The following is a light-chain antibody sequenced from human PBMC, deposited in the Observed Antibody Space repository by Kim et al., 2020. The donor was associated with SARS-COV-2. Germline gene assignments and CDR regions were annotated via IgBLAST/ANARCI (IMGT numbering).Light chain of an antibody. CDR3: QVWDSGSEHVV. CDR1: SIGRRN. V-gene: IGLV3-21*03. Sequence: APGKTATIICGGDSIGRRNVHWYQQKPGQAPVVVVYDNIDRPSGIPERFSGSNSGNTATLTISRVDAGDEAGYFCQVWDSGSEHVVFGGGTQLTVL. CDR2: DNI. J-gene: IGLJ2*01.